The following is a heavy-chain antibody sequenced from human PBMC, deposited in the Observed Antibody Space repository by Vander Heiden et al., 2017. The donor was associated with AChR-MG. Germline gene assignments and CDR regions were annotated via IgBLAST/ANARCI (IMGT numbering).Heavy chain of an antibody. CDR2: IKSKTDGGTT. CDR3: TTDRGRAGEEQWLTRLNYYYYYYMDV. J-gene: IGHJ6*03. V-gene: IGHV3-15*01. D-gene: IGHD6-19*01. CDR1: GFTFSNAW. Sequence: EVQLVESGGGLVKPGGSLRLSCAASGFTFSNAWMSWVRQAPGKGLEWVGRIKSKTDGGTTDYAAPVKGRFTISRDDSKNTLYLQMNSLKTEDTAVYYCTTDRGRAGEEQWLTRLNYYYYYYMDVWGKGTTVTVSS.